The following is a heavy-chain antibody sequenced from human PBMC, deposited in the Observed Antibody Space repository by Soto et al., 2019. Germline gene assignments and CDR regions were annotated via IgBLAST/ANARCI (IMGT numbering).Heavy chain of an antibody. CDR1: GYTFTSYD. Sequence: ASVKVSCKASGYTFTSYDINWVRQATGQGLEWMGWMNPNSGNTGYAQKFQGRVTMTRNTSISTAYMELSSLRSEDTAVYYCASGDYGDYYYYYYFIYVWGKGTTVTVSS. D-gene: IGHD4-17*01. J-gene: IGHJ6*03. CDR2: MNPNSGNT. CDR3: ASGDYGDYYYYYYFIYV. V-gene: IGHV1-8*02.